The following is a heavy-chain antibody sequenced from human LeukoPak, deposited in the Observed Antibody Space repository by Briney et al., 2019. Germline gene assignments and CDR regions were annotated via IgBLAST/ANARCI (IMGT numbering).Heavy chain of an antibody. CDR2: ISSSSSYI. CDR1: GFTFSSYS. CDR3: PRDGGYYDSSGYYSLLGY. V-gene: IGHV3-21*01. D-gene: IGHD3-22*01. J-gene: IGHJ4*02. Sequence: GGSLRLSCAASGFTFSSYSMNWVRQAPGKGLEWVSSISSSSSYIYYADSGKGRFTISRDNAKNSLYLQMTSLRPEDTPVYYCPRDGGYYDSSGYYSLLGYWAQATLVTVSS.